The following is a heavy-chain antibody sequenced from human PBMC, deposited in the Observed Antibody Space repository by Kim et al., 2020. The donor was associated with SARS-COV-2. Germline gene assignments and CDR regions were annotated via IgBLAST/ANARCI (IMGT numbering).Heavy chain of an antibody. CDR3: ARDGFYGSGKYYYYYMDV. CDR2: IYYSGST. CDR1: GGSISSYY. J-gene: IGHJ6*03. Sequence: SETLSLTCTVSGGSISSYYWSWIRQPPGKGLEWIGYIYYSGSTNYNPSLKSRVTISVDTSKNQFSLKLSSVTAADTAVYYCARDGFYGSGKYYYYYMDV. V-gene: IGHV4-59*01. D-gene: IGHD3-10*01.